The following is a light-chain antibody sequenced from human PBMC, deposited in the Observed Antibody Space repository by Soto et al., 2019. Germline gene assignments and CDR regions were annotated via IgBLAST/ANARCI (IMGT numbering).Light chain of an antibody. CDR3: TAWDDSMNGPV. CDR2: SDN. CDR1: SSNIGSNA. V-gene: IGLV1-44*01. Sequence: QSVLIQPPSASGTPGQRVTISCSGSSSNIGSNAVNWYQQLPGTAPKLLIYSDNQRPSGAPDRFSGSKSGTSASLAISGLQSEDEAGYYCTAWDDSMNGPVFGGGTKLTVL. J-gene: IGLJ3*02.